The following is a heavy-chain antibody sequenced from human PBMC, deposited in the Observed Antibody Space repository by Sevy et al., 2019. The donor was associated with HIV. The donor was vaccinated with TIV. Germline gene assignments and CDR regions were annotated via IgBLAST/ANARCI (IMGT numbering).Heavy chain of an antibody. Sequence: ASVKVSCKVSGSTLTRLSMHWVRQAPGKGLEWMASFDPEDGKTDYAQKFQGRVTMTEDTSTDTAYMGLSSLRSEDTAVYYCATTKDYYDNSGDPFDYWGQGTLVTVSS. CDR2: FDPEDGKT. D-gene: IGHD3-22*01. J-gene: IGHJ4*02. CDR1: GSTLTRLS. V-gene: IGHV1-24*01. CDR3: ATTKDYYDNSGDPFDY.